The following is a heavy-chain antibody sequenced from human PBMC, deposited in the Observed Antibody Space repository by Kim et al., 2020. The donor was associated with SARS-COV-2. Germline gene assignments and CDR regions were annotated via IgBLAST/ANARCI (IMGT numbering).Heavy chain of an antibody. D-gene: IGHD5-12*01. Sequence: PVKGRFTISRDDSKNTLYLQMNSLKTEDAAVYYCSTDRLSGYSAYQNFDYWGQGTLVTVSS. J-gene: IGHJ4*02. V-gene: IGHV3-15*01. CDR3: STDRLSGYSAYQNFDY.